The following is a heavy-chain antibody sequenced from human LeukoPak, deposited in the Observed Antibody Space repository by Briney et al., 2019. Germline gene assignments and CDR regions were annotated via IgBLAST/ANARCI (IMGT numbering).Heavy chain of an antibody. CDR2: IYYSGST. Sequence: PSETLSLTCTVSGGSISSGDYYWSWIRQPPGKGLEWIGYIYYSGSTNYNPSLKSRVTISVDTSKNQFSLKLSSVTAADTAVYYCARGGYYGSGRDFDYWGQGTLVTVSS. J-gene: IGHJ4*02. CDR1: GGSISSGDYY. D-gene: IGHD3-10*01. V-gene: IGHV4-61*08. CDR3: ARGGYYGSGRDFDY.